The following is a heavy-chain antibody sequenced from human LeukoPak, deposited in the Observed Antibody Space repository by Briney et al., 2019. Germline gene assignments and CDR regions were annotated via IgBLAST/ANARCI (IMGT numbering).Heavy chain of an antibody. J-gene: IGHJ4*02. CDR3: AKDRGYCSSTSCFFDY. CDR1: GFTFSSYA. Sequence: GGSLRLSCAASGFTFSSYAMSWVRQAPGKGLEGVSAISGSGGSTYYADSVKGRFTISRDNSKNTLYLQMNSLRAEDTAVYYCAKDRGYCSSTSCFFDYWGQGSLVTVSS. V-gene: IGHV3-23*01. CDR2: ISGSGGST. D-gene: IGHD2-2*01.